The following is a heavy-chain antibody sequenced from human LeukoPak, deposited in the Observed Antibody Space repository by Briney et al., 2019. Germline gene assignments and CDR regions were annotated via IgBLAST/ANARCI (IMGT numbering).Heavy chain of an antibody. CDR1: GFTFSSYA. J-gene: IGHJ4*02. Sequence: PGGSLRLSCAASGFTFSSYAMSWVRQAPGKGLEWVSAISGSGGSTYYADSVKGRFTISRDNSKNTLYLQMNSLRAEDRAVYYCAKGTYYDILTGYYSYFDYWGQGTLVTVSS. CDR3: AKGTYYDILTGYYSYFDY. V-gene: IGHV3-23*01. CDR2: ISGSGGST. D-gene: IGHD3-9*01.